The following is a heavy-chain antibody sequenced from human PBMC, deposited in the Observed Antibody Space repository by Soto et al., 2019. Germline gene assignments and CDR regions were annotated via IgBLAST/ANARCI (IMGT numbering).Heavy chain of an antibody. D-gene: IGHD1-1*01. CDR3: ARVERGTATTVVDAFDI. V-gene: IGHV4-34*01. CDR1: GGFVSSGSYY. CDR2: MRHSGGT. Sequence: QVQLQQWGAGLLKPSETLSLTCAVSGGFVSSGSYYWSWIQHPPGKGLEWVGEMRHSGGTHFNPSLKSRVTISVDTSKNQFSLKMSSVTAADTALYYCARVERGTATTVVDAFDIWGPGTMVTVSS. J-gene: IGHJ3*02.